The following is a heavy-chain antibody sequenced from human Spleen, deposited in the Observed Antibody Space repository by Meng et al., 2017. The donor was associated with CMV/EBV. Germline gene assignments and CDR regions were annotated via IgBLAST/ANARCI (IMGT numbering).Heavy chain of an antibody. J-gene: IGHJ5*01. CDR2: IYSGGST. V-gene: IGHV3-23*01. Sequence: GESLKISCAASGFTFSSYAMSWVRQAPGKGLEWVSVIYSGGSTFYADSVKGRFSISRDDSKNTLYLDMNSLRAEDTAVYYCARATHIPHWFDSWGQGALVTVSS. CDR1: GFTFSSYA. CDR3: ARATHIPHWFDS. D-gene: IGHD2-21*01.